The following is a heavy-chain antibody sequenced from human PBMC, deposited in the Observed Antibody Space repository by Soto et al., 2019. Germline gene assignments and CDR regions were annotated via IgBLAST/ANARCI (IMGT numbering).Heavy chain of an antibody. CDR2: IKQDGSEE. J-gene: IGHJ5*02. D-gene: IGHD6-19*01. CDR1: GFTFSDYW. CDR3: ARFASGRSAST. Sequence: ESGGGLVQPGGSLRLSCAASGFTFSDYWMSWARQAPEKGLELVANIKQDGSEEYYVDSVKGRFTISRDNAKNSLYLQMDSLRADDTAIYYCARFASGRSASTWGQGTLVTVSS. V-gene: IGHV3-7*05.